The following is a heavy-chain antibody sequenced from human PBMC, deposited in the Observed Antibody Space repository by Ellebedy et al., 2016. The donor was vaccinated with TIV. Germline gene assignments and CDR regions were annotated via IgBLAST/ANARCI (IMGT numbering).Heavy chain of an antibody. J-gene: IGHJ6*02. V-gene: IGHV3-30*03. CDR3: ARDQLGSGSRRYYYYGMDV. CDR2: ISYDGSNK. D-gene: IGHD3-10*01. Sequence: GGSLRLSCAASGFTFSSYGMHWVRQAPGKGLEWVAVISYDGSNKYYADSVKGRFTISRDNSKNTLYLQMNSLRAEDTAVYYCARDQLGSGSRRYYYYGMDVWGQGTTVTVSS. CDR1: GFTFSSYG.